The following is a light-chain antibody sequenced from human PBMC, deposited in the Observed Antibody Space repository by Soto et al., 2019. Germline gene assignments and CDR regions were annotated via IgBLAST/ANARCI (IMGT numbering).Light chain of an antibody. J-gene: IGKJ2*01. Sequence: DIQMTQSPSTLSASVGDRVTITCRASQSINILLAWYQQKPGKAPNLLIYQASILESGVPSRFSGSGAGTEFTLTISNLQPDDFATYYCQHYYSYPYTFGQGTKLDIK. CDR2: QAS. CDR3: QHYYSYPYT. V-gene: IGKV1-5*03. CDR1: QSINIL.